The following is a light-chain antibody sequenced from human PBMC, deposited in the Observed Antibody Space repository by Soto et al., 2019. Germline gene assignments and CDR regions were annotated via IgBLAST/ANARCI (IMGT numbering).Light chain of an antibody. CDR2: DNN. J-gene: IGLJ2*01. Sequence: QSVLTQPPSVPPAQGQKVTISCSGSSSNIGNNYVSWYQQLPGTAPKLLIYDNNKRPSGIPDRFSGSKSGTSATLGITGLQTGDEADYYCGTWDSSLSAVVFGGGTKLTVL. CDR3: GTWDSSLSAVV. V-gene: IGLV1-51*01. CDR1: SSNIGNNY.